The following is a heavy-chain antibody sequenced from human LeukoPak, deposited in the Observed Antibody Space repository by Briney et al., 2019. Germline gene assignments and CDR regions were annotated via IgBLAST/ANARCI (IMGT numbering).Heavy chain of an antibody. CDR2: ISAYNGNT. CDR3: TRVWFGELSFDY. D-gene: IGHD3-10*01. CDR1: GYTFTSYG. J-gene: IGHJ4*02. Sequence: PAGPVKVSCKASGYTFTSYGISWVRQAPGQGLEWMGWISAYNGNTNYAQKLQGRVTMTTDTSTSTAYMELRSLRSDDTAVYYCTRVWFGELSFDYWGQGTLVTVSS. V-gene: IGHV1-18*01.